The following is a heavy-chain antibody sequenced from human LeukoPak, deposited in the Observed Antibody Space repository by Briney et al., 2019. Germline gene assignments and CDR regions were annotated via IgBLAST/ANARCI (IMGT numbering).Heavy chain of an antibody. CDR2: IIPIFGTA. V-gene: IGHV1-69*13. Sequence: ASVKVSCKASGGTFSSYAISWVRQAPGQGPEWMGGIIPIFGTANYAQKFQGRVTITADESTSTAYMELSSLRSEDTAVYYCARSWVSVGFGELFLDYWGQGTLVTVSS. J-gene: IGHJ4*02. CDR3: ARSWVSVGFGELFLDY. CDR1: GGTFSSYA. D-gene: IGHD3-10*01.